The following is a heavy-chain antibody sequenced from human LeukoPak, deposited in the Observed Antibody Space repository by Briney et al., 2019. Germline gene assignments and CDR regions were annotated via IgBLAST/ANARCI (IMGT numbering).Heavy chain of an antibody. CDR1: GGNFSSHA. CDR2: IIPIFGIA. V-gene: IGHV1-69*04. D-gene: IGHD2-2*02. Sequence: ASVKVSCKASGGNFSSHAISWVRQAPGQGLEWMGRIIPIFGIANYAQKFQGRVTITADKSTSTAYMKLSSLRSEDTAVYYCARDSTTTSQYCSSTSCYTPFDYWGQGTLVTVSS. J-gene: IGHJ4*02. CDR3: ARDSTTTSQYCSSTSCYTPFDY.